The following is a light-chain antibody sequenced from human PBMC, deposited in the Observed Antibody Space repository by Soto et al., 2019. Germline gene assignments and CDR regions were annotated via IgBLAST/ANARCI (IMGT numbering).Light chain of an antibody. CDR2: WAS. CDR1: QSILYSSNNKNY. Sequence: DIVMTQSPDSLAVSLGERATINCKSSQSILYSSNNKNYLAWYQQKTGQPPKLLIHWASTRESGVPDRFSGSGSGTDFALTISALXXXXXAVYYCQQYYRTXLYSFGQGTKLXIK. CDR3: QQYYRTXLYS. J-gene: IGKJ2*01. V-gene: IGKV4-1*01.